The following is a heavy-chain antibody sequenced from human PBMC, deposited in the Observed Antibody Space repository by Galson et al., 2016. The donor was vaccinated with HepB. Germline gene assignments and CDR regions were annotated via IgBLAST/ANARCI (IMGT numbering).Heavy chain of an antibody. V-gene: IGHV1-69*06. CDR3: AREPLGIPAANTWFDP. Sequence: SVKVSCKASGGTFNNYAVTWVRQAPGQGLEWMGGIIPMFGTANYSQKIQGRVTMTADKSAHTAYMGLSSLTSEDTAVYYCAREPLGIPAANTWFDPWGQGTLVTVSS. CDR2: IIPMFGTA. J-gene: IGHJ5*02. D-gene: IGHD2-2*01. CDR1: GGTFNNYA.